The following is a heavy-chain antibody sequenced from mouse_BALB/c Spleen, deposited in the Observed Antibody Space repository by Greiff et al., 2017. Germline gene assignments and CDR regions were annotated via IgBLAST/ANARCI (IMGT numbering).Heavy chain of an antibody. D-gene: IGHD2-2*01. CDR2: IWAGGST. CDR3: ARDGYDDDWYFDV. V-gene: IGHV2-9*02. Sequence: QVQLKESGPGLVAPSQSLSITCTVSGFSLTSYGVHWVRQPPGKGLEWLGVIWAGGSTNYNSALMSRLSISKDNSKSQVFLKMNSLQTDDTAMYYCARDGYDDDWYFDVWGAGTTVTVSS. CDR1: GFSLTSYG. J-gene: IGHJ1*01.